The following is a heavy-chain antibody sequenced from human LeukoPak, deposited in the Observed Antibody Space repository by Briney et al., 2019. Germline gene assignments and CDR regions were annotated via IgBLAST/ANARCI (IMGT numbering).Heavy chain of an antibody. CDR2: IIPIFGTA. CDR3: ARAPRRGSSWYTRFDY. Sequence: SVKVSCKASGYTFTSYAISWVRQAPGQGLEWMGGIIPIFGTANYAQKFQGRVTITADESTSTAYMELSSLRSEDTAVYYCARAPRRGSSWYTRFDYWGQGTLVTVSS. CDR1: GYTFTSYA. D-gene: IGHD6-13*01. V-gene: IGHV1-69*13. J-gene: IGHJ4*02.